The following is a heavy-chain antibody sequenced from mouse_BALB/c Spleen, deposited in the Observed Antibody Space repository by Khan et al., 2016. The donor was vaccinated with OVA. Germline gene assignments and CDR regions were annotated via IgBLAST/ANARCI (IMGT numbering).Heavy chain of an antibody. V-gene: IGHV3-2*02. CDR2: ISYSGVT. Sequence: EVQLVESGPGLVKPSQSLSLTCTVTGYSITSGYAWNWIRQFPGNKLEWMGYISYSGVTSYTPYLKSRISITRDTSKNQFFLQLNSLTTEDTATYYCARGNYYGYYFDYWGQGTTLTVSS. J-gene: IGHJ2*01. D-gene: IGHD1-1*01. CDR3: ARGNYYGYYFDY. CDR1: GYSITSGYA.